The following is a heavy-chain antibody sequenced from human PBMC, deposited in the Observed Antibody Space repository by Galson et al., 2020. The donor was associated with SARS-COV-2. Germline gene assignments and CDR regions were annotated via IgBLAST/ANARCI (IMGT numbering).Heavy chain of an antibody. D-gene: IGHD1-26*01. CDR2: FDPEDGET. V-gene: IGHV1-24*01. Sequence: ASVPVSCKVSGYTLTELSMHWVRQAPGKGLEWMGGFDPEDGETIYAQKFQGRVTMTEDTSTDTAYMELSSLRSEDTAVYYCATSSPHIVGATWFDPWGHGTLVTVSS. CDR3: ATSSPHIVGATWFDP. CDR1: GYTLTELS. J-gene: IGHJ5*02.